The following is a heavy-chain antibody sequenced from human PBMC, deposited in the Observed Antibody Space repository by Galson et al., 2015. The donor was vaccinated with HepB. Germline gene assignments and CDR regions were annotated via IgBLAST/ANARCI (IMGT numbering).Heavy chain of an antibody. J-gene: IGHJ4*02. V-gene: IGHV3-30*04. CDR3: VRDHGDYTPHY. CDR2: ISYDGSN. Sequence: FLRLSCAVSGFTFSRYFMHWVRQAPGKGLDWVAVISYDGSNNYADSVKGRFTVSRDNSKNTLYLQMNSLRPEDTAVYYCVRDHGDYTPHYWGQGTLVTVSS. CDR1: GFTFSRYF. D-gene: IGHD4-17*01.